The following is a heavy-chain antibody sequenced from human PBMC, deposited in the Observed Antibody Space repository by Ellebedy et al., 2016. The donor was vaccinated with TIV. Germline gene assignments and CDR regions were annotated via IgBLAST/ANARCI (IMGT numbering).Heavy chain of an antibody. CDR3: AREDGDYPVDAFDV. CDR1: GFTFGGFG. J-gene: IGHJ3*01. Sequence: GGSLRLSXAGSGFTFGGFGIHWVRQAPGTGLEWVAVISFDGNEKYYSDSVKGRFTISRDNSKNTLHLHMDNLRTEDTAVYYCAREDGDYPVDAFDVWGQGTMATVSS. V-gene: IGHV3-30*03. CDR2: ISFDGNEK. D-gene: IGHD4-17*01.